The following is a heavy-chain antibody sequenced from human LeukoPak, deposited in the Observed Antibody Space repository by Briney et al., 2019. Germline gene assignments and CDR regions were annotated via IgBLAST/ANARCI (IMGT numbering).Heavy chain of an antibody. D-gene: IGHD3-10*01. J-gene: IGHJ4*02. Sequence: GGSLRLSCTASGFTFNNYAMSWVRQAPGKGLEWVSGISSRGENTYYADSVKGRFTISRYNSKNTLYLQMNSLRAEDTAVYYCARYYYGSGSYGDFDYWGQGTLVTVSS. V-gene: IGHV3-23*01. CDR2: ISSRGENT. CDR1: GFTFNNYA. CDR3: ARYYYGSGSYGDFDY.